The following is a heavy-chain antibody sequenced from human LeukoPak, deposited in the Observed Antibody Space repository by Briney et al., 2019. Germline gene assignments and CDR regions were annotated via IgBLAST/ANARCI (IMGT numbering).Heavy chain of an antibody. CDR1: GGSISSYY. J-gene: IGHJ6*03. V-gene: IGHV4-4*09. Sequence: SETLSLTCTVSGGSISSYYWSWIRQPPGKGLEWIGYIYTSGSTNYNPSLKSRVTISVDTSKNQFSLKLSSVTAADTAVYYCARHGTKYSGSYRGSYYYYYYMDVWGKGTTVTVSS. CDR3: ARHGTKYSGSYRGSYYYYYYMDV. CDR2: IYTSGST. D-gene: IGHD1-26*01.